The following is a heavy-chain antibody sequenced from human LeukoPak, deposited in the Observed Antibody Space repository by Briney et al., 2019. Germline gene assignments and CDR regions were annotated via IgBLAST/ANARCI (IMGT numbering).Heavy chain of an antibody. Sequence: ASVKVCCKASGGTFSSYAISWVRQAPGQGLEWMGGIIPIFGTANYAQKFQGRVTITADESTSTAYMELSSLRSEDTAVYYCARGVVAVAGSFDYWGQGTLVTVSS. CDR1: GGTFSSYA. V-gene: IGHV1-69*13. CDR3: ARGVVAVAGSFDY. D-gene: IGHD6-19*01. J-gene: IGHJ4*02. CDR2: IIPIFGTA.